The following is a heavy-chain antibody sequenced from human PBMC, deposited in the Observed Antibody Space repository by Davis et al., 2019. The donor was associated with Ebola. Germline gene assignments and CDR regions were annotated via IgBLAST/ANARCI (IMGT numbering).Heavy chain of an antibody. J-gene: IGHJ5*02. CDR3: ARVDSSGYSPYNWFDP. Sequence: GESLKISCKASGYSFVNNWIGWVRQMPGKGLEWMGIIYPGDSDTRYSPSFQGQVTISADKSISTAYLQWSSLKASDTAMYYCARVDSSGYSPYNWFDPWGQGTLVTVSS. CDR1: GYSFVNNW. V-gene: IGHV5-51*01. D-gene: IGHD3-22*01. CDR2: IYPGDSDT.